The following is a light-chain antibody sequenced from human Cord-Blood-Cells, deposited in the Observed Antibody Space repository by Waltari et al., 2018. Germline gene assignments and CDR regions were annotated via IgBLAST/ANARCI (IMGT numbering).Light chain of an antibody. CDR1: SSAVGGSNY. CDR3: SSYTSSSTVV. J-gene: IGLJ2*01. CDR2: DVS. Sequence: QSALTQPASVSGSPGKSITISCTGTSSAVGGSNYVSWYQQHPGKAPKLMIYDVSNRPSGVSNRFSGSKSGNTASLTISGLQAEDEADYYCSSYTSSSTVVFGGGTKLTVL. V-gene: IGLV2-14*01.